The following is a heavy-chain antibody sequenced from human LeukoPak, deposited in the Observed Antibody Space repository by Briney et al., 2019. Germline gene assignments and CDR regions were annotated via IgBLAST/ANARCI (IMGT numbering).Heavy chain of an antibody. D-gene: IGHD3-10*01. V-gene: IGHV4-61*01. CDR1: GGSLSSGSYY. CDR2: VYYSGRH. CDR3: AKDLKVTMVRGVSDWRFVP. Sequence: SQTLSLPCTVSGGSLSSGSYYWSWIWQPPGKGLEWVVYVYYSGRHNYNSSLNSRVTISVDTSKNQFSLKLISMTAATNAVYFCAKDLKVTMVRGVSDWRFVPWGRGSLVTVSS. J-gene: IGHJ5*02.